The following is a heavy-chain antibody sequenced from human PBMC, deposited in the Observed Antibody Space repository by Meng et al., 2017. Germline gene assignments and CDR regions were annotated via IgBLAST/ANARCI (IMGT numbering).Heavy chain of an antibody. D-gene: IGHD3-22*01. CDR3: ARQAYYYDSSGYYFGPPYDAFDI. CDR1: GYSLTSYW. J-gene: IGHJ3*02. CDR2: IYPGDSDT. Sequence: TVSCPGSGYSLTSYWIGWVRQMPGKGLEWTGIIYPGDSDTRYSPSFQGQVTISADKSISTAYLQWSSLKASDTAMYYCARQAYYYDSSGYYFGPPYDAFDIWGQGTMVTVSS. V-gene: IGHV5-51*01.